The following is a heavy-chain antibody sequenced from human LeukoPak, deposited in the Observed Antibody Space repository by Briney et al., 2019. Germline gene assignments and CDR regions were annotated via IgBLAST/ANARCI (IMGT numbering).Heavy chain of an antibody. V-gene: IGHV3-11*04. J-gene: IGHJ4*02. CDR2: ISSSGSTI. CDR3: ARGTMFPYYFDY. CDR1: RFTFSDYY. Sequence: GGSLRLSYAASRFTFSDYYMSWIRQAPGKGLEWISYISSSGSTIYYADSVKGRFTISRDNAKNSLYLQMNSLRAEDTAVYYCARGTMFPYYFDYWGQGTLVTVSS. D-gene: IGHD3-10*02.